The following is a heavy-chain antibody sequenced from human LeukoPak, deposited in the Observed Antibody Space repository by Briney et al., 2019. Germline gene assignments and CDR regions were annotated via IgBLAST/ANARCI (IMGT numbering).Heavy chain of an antibody. V-gene: IGHV1-46*01. CDR3: ARGGPRTVTTGHGFDY. D-gene: IGHD4-11*01. J-gene: IGHJ4*02. Sequence: ASVKVSCKASGYTFTSYYMHWVRQAPGQGLEWMGIINPSGGSTSYAQKFQGRVTMTRDTSTSIVYMELSSLRSEDTAVYYCARGGPRTVTTGHGFDYWGQGTLVTVSS. CDR2: INPSGGST. CDR1: GYTFTSYY.